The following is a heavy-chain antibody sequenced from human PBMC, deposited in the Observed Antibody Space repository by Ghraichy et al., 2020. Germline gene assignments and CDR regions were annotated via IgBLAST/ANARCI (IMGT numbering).Heavy chain of an antibody. J-gene: IGHJ6*02. Sequence: GGSLRLSCVASGGAFNYAWMTWVRQAPGTGLEWVGRIKSKGDGGTTDYAAPVSGRFIISRDDSKNTVYLQMNSLKTRDTGVYYCTMGMIYYYYYGLDVWGQGTTVTVSS. D-gene: IGHD1-26*01. CDR1: GGAFNYAW. CDR3: TMGMIYYYYYGLDV. V-gene: IGHV3-15*01. CDR2: IKSKGDGGTT.